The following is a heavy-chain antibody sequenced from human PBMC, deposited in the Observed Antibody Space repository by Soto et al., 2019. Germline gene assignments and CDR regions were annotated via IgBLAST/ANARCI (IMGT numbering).Heavy chain of an antibody. CDR3: ARDSGAGVRGESYYCGMDV. V-gene: IGHV3-33*01. CDR2: IWYDGSNK. J-gene: IGHJ6*02. D-gene: IGHD3-10*01. Sequence: GGSLRLSCAASGFTFSSYGMHWVRQAPGEGLEWVAVIWYDGSNKYYADSVKGRFTISRDNSKNTLYLQMNSLRAEDTAVYYCARDSGAGVRGESYYCGMDVWGQGTTVTVSS. CDR1: GFTFSSYG.